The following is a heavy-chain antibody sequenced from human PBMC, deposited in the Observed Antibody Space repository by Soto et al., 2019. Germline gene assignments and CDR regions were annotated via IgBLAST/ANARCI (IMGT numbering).Heavy chain of an antibody. CDR1: GFTVSSNY. Sequence: PGGSLRLSCAASGFTVSSNYMSWVRQAPGKGLEWVSVIYSGGSTYYADSVKGRFTISRDNSKNTLYLQMSSLRAEDTAVYYCARVWFPGNNLYYWGQGTLVTVSS. CDR2: IYSGGST. D-gene: IGHD3-10*01. J-gene: IGHJ4*02. CDR3: ARVWFPGNNLYY. V-gene: IGHV3-53*01.